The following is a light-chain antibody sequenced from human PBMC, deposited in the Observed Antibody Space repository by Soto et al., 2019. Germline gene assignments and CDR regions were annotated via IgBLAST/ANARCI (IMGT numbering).Light chain of an antibody. CDR3: QQYDTMPLT. V-gene: IGKV3-15*01. CDR1: QSVGST. J-gene: IGKJ4*01. CDR2: GAS. Sequence: IVITQFPATLSVSPGERVRLSCRARQSVGSTLAWYQQTPGQAPRVVIYGASTLATVIPARFSGSGSGTEFTLTISSLQSEDFAIYYCQQYDTMPLTFGGGTKVDIK.